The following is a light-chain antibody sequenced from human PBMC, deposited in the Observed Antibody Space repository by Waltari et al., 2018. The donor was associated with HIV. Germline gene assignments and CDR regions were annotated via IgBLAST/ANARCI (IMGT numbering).Light chain of an antibody. Sequence: QSVLTQPPSASGTPGQRVTISCSGSRSHIRSNTVNWCQQLPGTAPKLLIYSNNQRPSGVPDRFSGSKSGTSASLAISGLQSEDEADYYCAAWDDSLNGVVFGGGTKLTVL. J-gene: IGLJ2*01. V-gene: IGLV1-44*01. CDR1: RSHIRSNT. CDR3: AAWDDSLNGVV. CDR2: SNN.